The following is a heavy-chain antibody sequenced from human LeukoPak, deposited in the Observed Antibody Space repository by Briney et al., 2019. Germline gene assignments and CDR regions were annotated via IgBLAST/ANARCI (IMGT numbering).Heavy chain of an antibody. D-gene: IGHD6-13*01. CDR1: GYTFTSYY. Sequence: GASVKVSCKASGYTFTSYYMHWVRQATGQGLEWMGWMNPNSGNTGYAQKFQGRVTMTRNTSISTAYMELSSLRSEDTAVYYCARVLSIAAAGTGVGLDYWGQGTLVTVSS. J-gene: IGHJ4*02. CDR2: MNPNSGNT. V-gene: IGHV1-8*02. CDR3: ARVLSIAAAGTGVGLDY.